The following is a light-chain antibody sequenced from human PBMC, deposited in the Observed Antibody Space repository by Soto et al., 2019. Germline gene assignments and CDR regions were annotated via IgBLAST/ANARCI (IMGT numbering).Light chain of an antibody. CDR2: KAS. CDR1: QSISSW. CDR3: QQYDNLWT. J-gene: IGKJ1*01. V-gene: IGKV1-5*03. Sequence: DIQMTQSPSTVSASVGDRVTITCRASQSISSWLAWFQQKPGKAPKLLIYKASSLETGVPSRFSGSGSGTEFTLTISGLQPDDFATYYCQQYDNLWTFGQGTKVEIK.